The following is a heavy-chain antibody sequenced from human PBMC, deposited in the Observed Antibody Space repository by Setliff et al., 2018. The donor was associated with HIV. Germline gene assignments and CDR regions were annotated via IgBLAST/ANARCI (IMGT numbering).Heavy chain of an antibody. Sequence: SETLSLTCSVSGASISNSPYYWAWIRQPTGKGLEWIATISYSWSTHYNLALMSRVTISMDTSRNQFSVKLSSVTAADTAIYYCATLNFPLNWFDPWVQGTPVTVSS. V-gene: IGHV4-39*01. J-gene: IGHJ5*02. CDR1: GASISNSPYY. CDR3: ATLNFPLNWFDP. CDR2: ISYSWST.